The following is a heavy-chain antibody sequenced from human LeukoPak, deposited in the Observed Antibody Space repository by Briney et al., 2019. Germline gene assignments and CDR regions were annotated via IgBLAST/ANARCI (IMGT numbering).Heavy chain of an antibody. CDR2: IYYSGST. J-gene: IGHJ3*02. Sequence: SETLSLTCTVSGGSISSSSYYWGWIRQPPGKGLEWIGSIYYSGSTYYNPSLKSRATISVDTSKNQFSLKLSSVTAADTAVYYCARHWVVVAADHDAFDIWGQGTMVTVSS. V-gene: IGHV4-39*01. D-gene: IGHD2-15*01. CDR1: GGSISSSSYY. CDR3: ARHWVVVAADHDAFDI.